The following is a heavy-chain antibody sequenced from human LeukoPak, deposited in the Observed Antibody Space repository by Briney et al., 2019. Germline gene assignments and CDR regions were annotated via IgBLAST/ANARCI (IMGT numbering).Heavy chain of an antibody. CDR3: AREGEMATIEGGRGDY. V-gene: IGHV3-48*03. Sequence: PGGSLRLSCAASGFTFSSYEMNWVRQAPGKGLEWVSYISSSGSTICYADSVKGRFTISRDNAKNSLYLQMNSLRAEDTAVYYCAREGEMATIEGGRGDYWGQGTLVTVSS. CDR1: GFTFSSYE. J-gene: IGHJ4*02. CDR2: ISSSGSTI. D-gene: IGHD5-24*01.